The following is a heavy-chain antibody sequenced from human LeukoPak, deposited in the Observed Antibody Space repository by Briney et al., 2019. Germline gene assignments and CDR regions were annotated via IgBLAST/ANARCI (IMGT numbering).Heavy chain of an antibody. V-gene: IGHV3-23*01. CDR1: GFTFSSYA. J-gene: IGHJ4*02. CDR2: TSGSGGST. CDR3: AAKVGAPIVDY. D-gene: IGHD1-26*01. Sequence: GGSLRLSCAASGFTFSSYAMSWVRQAPGKGLEWVSATSGSGGSTYYADSVKGRFTISRDNSKNTLYLQMNSLRAEDTAVYYCAAKVGAPIVDYWGQGTLVTVSS.